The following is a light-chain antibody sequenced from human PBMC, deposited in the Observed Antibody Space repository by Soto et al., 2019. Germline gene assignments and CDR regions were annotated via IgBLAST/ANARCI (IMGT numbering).Light chain of an antibody. CDR2: AAS. CDR3: QKYDTAPFT. Sequence: DVQMTQSPSSLSASLGDTVTITCRASLGIAFYLAWFQQRPGKAPNLLISAASNLQSGVPSRFSGSGSGTDFTLTISSLQPEDVATYYCQKYDTAPFTFGPG. J-gene: IGKJ3*01. V-gene: IGKV1-27*01. CDR1: LGIAFY.